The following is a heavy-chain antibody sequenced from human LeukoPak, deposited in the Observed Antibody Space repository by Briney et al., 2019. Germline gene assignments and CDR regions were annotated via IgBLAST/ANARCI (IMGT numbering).Heavy chain of an antibody. V-gene: IGHV3-21*01. CDR1: GFTFSSYS. D-gene: IGHD3-3*01. CDR3: ARVATFYDFWSGYYDSPYYYYYMDV. Sequence: GGSLRLSCAASGFTFSSYSMNWVRQAPGKGLEWVSSISSSSTYIYYTDSVKGRFTISRDNAKNSLFLQMNSLRAEDTAVYYCARVATFYDFWSGYYDSPYYYYYMDVWGKGTTVTVSS. J-gene: IGHJ6*03. CDR2: ISSSSTYI.